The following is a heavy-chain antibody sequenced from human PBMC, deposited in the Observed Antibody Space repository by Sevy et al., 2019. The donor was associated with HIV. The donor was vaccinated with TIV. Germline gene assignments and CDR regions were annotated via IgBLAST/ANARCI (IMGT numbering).Heavy chain of an antibody. Sequence: ASVKVSCKASGYTFTGYYMHWVRQAPGQGLEWMGRINPNSGGTNYAQKFQGRVTMTRDTSISTAYMELSRLRSDDTAVYYCAGAVHYYGSGSYYKGYYYYGMDVWGQGTTVTVSS. CDR3: AGAVHYYGSGSYYKGYYYYGMDV. J-gene: IGHJ6*02. V-gene: IGHV1-2*06. D-gene: IGHD3-10*01. CDR1: GYTFTGYY. CDR2: INPNSGGT.